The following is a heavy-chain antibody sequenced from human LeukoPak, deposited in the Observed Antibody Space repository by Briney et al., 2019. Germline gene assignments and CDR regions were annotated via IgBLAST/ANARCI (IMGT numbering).Heavy chain of an antibody. V-gene: IGHV3-33*08. CDR3: ATVRGSDWYMDY. CDR2: IWYDGSRD. J-gene: IGHJ4*02. D-gene: IGHD6-19*01. Sequence: PGGSLRLSCAASGFTFSSYWMSWVRQAPGKGLEWVALIWYDGSRDYYVDFVKGRFTVSRDNSKNTLYLQMKNLRAEDTAVYYCATVRGSDWYMDYWGQGTLVTVSS. CDR1: GFTFSSYW.